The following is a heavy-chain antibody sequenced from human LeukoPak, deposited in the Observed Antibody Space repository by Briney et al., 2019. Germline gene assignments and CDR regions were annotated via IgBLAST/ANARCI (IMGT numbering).Heavy chain of an antibody. Sequence: PGGSLRLSCAASGFTFSSYWMSWVRQAPGKGLEWVANIKQDGSEKSNVDSVKSGFTISRDNAKNSLYLQMNSLRAEDTAVYYCAREDDYYYYMDVWGKGTTVTVSS. CDR1: GFTFSSYW. CDR2: IKQDGSEK. V-gene: IGHV3-7*01. J-gene: IGHJ6*03. CDR3: AREDDYYYYMDV. D-gene: IGHD5-24*01.